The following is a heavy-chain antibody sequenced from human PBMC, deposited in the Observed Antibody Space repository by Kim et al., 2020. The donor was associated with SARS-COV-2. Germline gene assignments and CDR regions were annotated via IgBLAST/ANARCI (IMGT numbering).Heavy chain of an antibody. CDR2: IIPIFGTA. CDR3: ASPVRGYSYGLMGY. V-gene: IGHV1-69*13. D-gene: IGHD5-18*01. Sequence: SVKVSCKASGGTFSSYAISWVRQAPGQGLEWMGGIIPIFGTANYAQKFQGRVTITADESTSTAYMELSSLRSEDTAVYYCASPVRGYSYGLMGYWGQGTLVTVSS. J-gene: IGHJ4*02. CDR1: GGTFSSYA.